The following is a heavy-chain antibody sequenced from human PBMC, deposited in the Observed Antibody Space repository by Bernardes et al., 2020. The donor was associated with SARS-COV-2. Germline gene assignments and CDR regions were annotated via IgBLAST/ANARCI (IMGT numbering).Heavy chain of an antibody. CDR3: ATVVAYSYGGGWFDP. CDR2: ISADNVNT. V-gene: IGHV1-18*01. Sequence: ASVKVSCKASGYTFTSYGISWVRQAPGQGLEWMGWISADNVNTNYAQKFQGRVTMTPDTSTRPAYLALRRLRSDAPAVYDWATVVAYSYGGGWFDPWGQGTLVTGSS. D-gene: IGHD5-18*01. J-gene: IGHJ5*02. CDR1: GYTFTSYG.